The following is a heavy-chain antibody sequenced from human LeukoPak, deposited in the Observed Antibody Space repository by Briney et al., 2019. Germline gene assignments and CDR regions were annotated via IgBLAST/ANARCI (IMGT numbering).Heavy chain of an antibody. CDR2: IYYSGST. CDR3: ARHGSTSHKAFDY. V-gene: IGHV4-39*01. D-gene: IGHD2-2*01. J-gene: IGHJ4*02. Sequence: ASETLSLTCTVSGGSISSSSYYWGWIRQPAGKGLEWIGSIYYSGSTYYNPSLKSRVTISVDTSKNQFSLKLSSVTAADTAVYYCARHGSTSHKAFDYWGQGTLVTVSS. CDR1: GGSISSSSYY.